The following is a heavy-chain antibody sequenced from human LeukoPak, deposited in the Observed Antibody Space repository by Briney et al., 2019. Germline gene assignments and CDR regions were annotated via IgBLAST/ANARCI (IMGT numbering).Heavy chain of an antibody. CDR1: GYTFTGYY. J-gene: IGHJ3*02. V-gene: IGHV1-2*02. CDR3: ASYGIAARLWAFDI. Sequence: GASVKVSCKASGYTFTGYYMHWVRQAPGQGLEWMGWINPNSGGTNYAQKFQGRVTMTRGTSISTAYMELSRLRSDDTAVYYCASYGIAARLWAFDIWGQGTMVTVSS. D-gene: IGHD6-6*01. CDR2: INPNSGGT.